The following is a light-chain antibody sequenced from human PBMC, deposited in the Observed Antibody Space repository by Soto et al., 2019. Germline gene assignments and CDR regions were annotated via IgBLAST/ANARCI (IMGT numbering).Light chain of an antibody. CDR2: GAS. CDR3: QHYNNWPVT. J-gene: IGKJ1*01. Sequence: EIVMTQSPATLSVSPGERATLSCRASQSVSSNLAWYQQKPGQAPRLLIYGASTRATGIPARFSGSGSGTEFTLTISSLQSEDFAVYYCQHYNNWPVTFGQGTKVDIK. V-gene: IGKV3-15*01. CDR1: QSVSSN.